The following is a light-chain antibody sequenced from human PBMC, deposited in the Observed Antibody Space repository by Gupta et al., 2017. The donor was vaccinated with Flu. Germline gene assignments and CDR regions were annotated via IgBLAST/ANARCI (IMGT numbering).Light chain of an antibody. CDR3: SSCTSSTTLV. V-gene: IGLV2-14*01. CDR2: DVT. Sequence: SIAISCTGNSTDIGSYKYVSWYQQHPGKAPQLLIYDVTNRPSGVSTRFSGSKSGDTASLTISGLQAEDEADYYCSSCTSSTTLVFGGGTRLTVL. J-gene: IGLJ2*01. CDR1: STDIGSYKY.